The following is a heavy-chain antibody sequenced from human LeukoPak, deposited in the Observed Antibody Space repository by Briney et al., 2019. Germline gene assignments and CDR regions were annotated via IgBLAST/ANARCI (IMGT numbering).Heavy chain of an antibody. J-gene: IGHJ5*02. CDR3: ASVGWQQLKAVGWFDP. CDR2: INPNSGGT. V-gene: IGHV1-2*02. CDR1: GHTFTGYY. Sequence: ASVKVSCKASGHTFTGYYMHWVRQAPGQGLEWMGWINPNSGGTNYAQKFQGRVTMTRDTSISTASMELSRLRSDDTAVYYCASVGWQQLKAVGWFDPWGQGTLVTVSS. D-gene: IGHD6-13*01.